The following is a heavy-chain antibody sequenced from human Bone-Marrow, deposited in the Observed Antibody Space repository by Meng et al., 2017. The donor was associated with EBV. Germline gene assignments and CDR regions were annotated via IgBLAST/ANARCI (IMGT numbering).Heavy chain of an antibody. D-gene: IGHD6-13*01. V-gene: IGHV4-39*07. CDR1: GDSVSSGIYY. J-gene: IGHJ4*02. Sequence: QVQLQESGPGLVKPSETLSLTCTVSGDSVSSGIYYWSWIRQPPGKRLEWIGSIYYSGSTYYNPSLKSRVTISVDTSKNQFSLKLSSVTAADTAVYYCARDSSSLDYWGQGTLVTVSS. CDR3: ARDSSSLDY. CDR2: IYYSGST.